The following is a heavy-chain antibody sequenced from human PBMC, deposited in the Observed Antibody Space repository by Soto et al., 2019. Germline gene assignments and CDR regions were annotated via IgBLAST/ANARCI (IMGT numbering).Heavy chain of an antibody. D-gene: IGHD3-10*01. CDR2: ISGSGDST. CDR1: GFTFSGYA. V-gene: IGHV3-23*01. Sequence: EVQLLESGGGLVQPGGSLRLSCAASGFTFSGYAVSWVRQAPGKGLEWVSGISGSGDSTYYADSVKGRFTISRDNSKNPLYLQMNSLRAEDTAVYYCAKSAYVSGTQRFDPWGQGTLVTVSS. J-gene: IGHJ5*02. CDR3: AKSAYVSGTQRFDP.